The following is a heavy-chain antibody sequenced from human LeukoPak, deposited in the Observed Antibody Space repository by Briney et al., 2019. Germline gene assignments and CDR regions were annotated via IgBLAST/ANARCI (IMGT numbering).Heavy chain of an antibody. D-gene: IGHD2-21*02. CDR3: AKGLDIVVGTANFFDY. J-gene: IGHJ4*02. CDR2: ISGSGGST. V-gene: IGHV3-23*01. Sequence: GGSLRLSCAASGFTFSSYAMSWVRQAPGKGLEWVSAISGSGGSTYYADSVKGRFTISRDNSKNTLYLQMNSLRTEDTAVFYGAKGLDIVVGTANFFDYWGQGTLVTVSS. CDR1: GFTFSSYA.